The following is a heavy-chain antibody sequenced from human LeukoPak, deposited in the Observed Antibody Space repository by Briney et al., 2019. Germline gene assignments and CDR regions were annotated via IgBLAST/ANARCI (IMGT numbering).Heavy chain of an antibody. CDR1: GFTFSSYA. V-gene: IGHV3-15*01. CDR3: TTDHRWGNWNHRMDV. D-gene: IGHD1-1*01. CDR2: IYSKTDGGTT. Sequence: PGGSLRLSCAASGFTFSSYAMSWVRQAPGKGLEWIGRIYSKTDGGTTEYAAPVKDRFTLSRDDSKDTLYLQMDSLKTEDTAIYYCTTDHRWGNWNHRMDVWGQGTTVTVSS. J-gene: IGHJ6*01.